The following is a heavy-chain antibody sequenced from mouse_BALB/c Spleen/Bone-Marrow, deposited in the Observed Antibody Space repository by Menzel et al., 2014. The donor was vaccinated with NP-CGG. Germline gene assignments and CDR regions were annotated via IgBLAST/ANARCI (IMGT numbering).Heavy chain of an antibody. Sequence: EVKLVESGGGLVQPGGSLKLSCAASGFTFSSYGMSWVRQTPDKRLELVATINSNGGSTYYPDSVKGRFTISRDNAKNTLSLQESSLKSEDTAMYYCARSQAYYGNYFDYWGQGTTLTVSS. CDR3: ARSQAYYGNYFDY. V-gene: IGHV5-6-3*01. CDR2: INSNGGST. J-gene: IGHJ2*01. D-gene: IGHD2-10*01. CDR1: GFTFSSYG.